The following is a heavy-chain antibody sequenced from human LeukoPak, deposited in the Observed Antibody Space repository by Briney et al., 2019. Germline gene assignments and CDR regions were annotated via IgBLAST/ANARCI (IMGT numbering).Heavy chain of an antibody. CDR2: IYTSGST. V-gene: IGHV4-4*07. J-gene: IGHJ4*02. D-gene: IGHD3-3*01. CDR1: GGSISSYY. CDR3: ARGFWSGYYVV. Sequence: SETLSLTCTVSGGSISSYYWSWIRQPAGKGLGWIGRIYTSGSTNYNPSLKSRVTMSVDTSKNQFSLKLSSVTAADTAVSYCARGFWSGYYVVWGQRTLVTVSS.